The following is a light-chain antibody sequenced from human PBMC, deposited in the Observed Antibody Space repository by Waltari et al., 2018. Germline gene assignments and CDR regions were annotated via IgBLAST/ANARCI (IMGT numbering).Light chain of an antibody. CDR3: HQYYSLFT. CDR1: KSLFYSSNSKNY. CDR2: WES. V-gene: IGKV4-1*01. Sequence: DIVMTQSPDSLAVSLGERATINCKSSKSLFYSSNSKNYLAGYQQKPVQSPKLLIYWESTRESGVPDRFSGSGSGTDFTLTISTLQAEDVAVYYCHQYYSLFTFGPGTKVDIK. J-gene: IGKJ3*01.